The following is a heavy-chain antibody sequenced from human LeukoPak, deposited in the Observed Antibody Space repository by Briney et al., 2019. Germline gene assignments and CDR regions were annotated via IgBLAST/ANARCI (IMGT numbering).Heavy chain of an antibody. D-gene: IGHD3-22*01. CDR3: ARLAETHYYDSSGFYRGDYYYYTDV. CDR2: ISANNGNT. V-gene: IGHV1-18*01. CDR1: GYTFTSYD. J-gene: IGHJ6*03. Sequence: GASVKVSCKASGYTFTSYDFTWVRQAPGQGLEWMGRISANNGNTKYAQKLQGRVTMTTDTSTSTAYMELRSLRSDDTAVYYCARLAETHYYDSSGFYRGDYYYYTDVWGKGTTVTVSS.